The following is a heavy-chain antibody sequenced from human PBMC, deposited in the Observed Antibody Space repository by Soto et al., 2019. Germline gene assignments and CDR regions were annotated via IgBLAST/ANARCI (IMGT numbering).Heavy chain of an antibody. V-gene: IGHV3-30-3*01. Sequence: QVQLVESGGGVVQPGRSLRLSCAASGFIFSTYAMHWVRQAPGKGLEWVAVISYDGSNKYYADSVKGRFTISRDNSKNTLYLQMHSLRAEDTAVYYCAREYGIGGATFDFWGQGTMGTVSS. D-gene: IGHD2-15*01. J-gene: IGHJ3*01. CDR1: GFIFSTYA. CDR3: AREYGIGGATFDF. CDR2: ISYDGSNK.